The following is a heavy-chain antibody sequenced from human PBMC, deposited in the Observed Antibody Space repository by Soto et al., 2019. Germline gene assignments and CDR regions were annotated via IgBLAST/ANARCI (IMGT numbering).Heavy chain of an antibody. V-gene: IGHV1-24*01. Sequence: GASVKVSCKVSGYTLTELSMHWVRQAPGKGLEWMGGFDPEDGETIYAQKFQGRVTMTEDTSTDTAYMGLSSLRSEDTAVYYCATKFSGMVYASDYYYLDVWGKGTTVTGSS. CDR2: FDPEDGET. CDR3: ATKFSGMVYASDYYYLDV. CDR1: GYTLTELS. J-gene: IGHJ6*03. D-gene: IGHD2-8*01.